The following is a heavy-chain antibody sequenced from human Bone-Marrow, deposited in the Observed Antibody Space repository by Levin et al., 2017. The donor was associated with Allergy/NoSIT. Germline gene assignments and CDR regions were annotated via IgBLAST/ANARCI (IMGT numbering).Heavy chain of an antibody. D-gene: IGHD1-26*01. Sequence: PGGSLRLSCEASGFSFKFSSSGVHWVRQAPGKGLEWVAVEWYDGSDKYYADSVKGRFTVSRDGSKSTVSLEMNSLRVEDTAVYYCARAIPGAPYYCDLWGQGTLVTV. CDR2: EWYDGSDK. CDR3: ARAIPGAPYYCDL. J-gene: IGHJ4*02. CDR1: GFSFKFSSSG. V-gene: IGHV3-33*08.